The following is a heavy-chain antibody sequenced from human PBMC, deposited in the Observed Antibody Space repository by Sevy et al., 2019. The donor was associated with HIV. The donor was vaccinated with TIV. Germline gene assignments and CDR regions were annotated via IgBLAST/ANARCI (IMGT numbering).Heavy chain of an antibody. V-gene: IGHV1-69*13. CDR2: IIPIFGAA. D-gene: IGHD3-10*01. Sequence: ASVKVSCKASGGTFSSYAISWVRQAPGQGLEWMGGIIPIFGAANYAQNFQGRVTITADESTSTVYMELSSLRSEDTAVYYCAKALYGSGSYYNLGYRGQGTLVTVSS. CDR3: AKALYGSGSYYNLGY. J-gene: IGHJ4*02. CDR1: GGTFSSYA.